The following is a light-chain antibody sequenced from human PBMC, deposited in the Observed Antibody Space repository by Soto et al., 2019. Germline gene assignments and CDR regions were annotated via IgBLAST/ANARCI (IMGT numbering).Light chain of an antibody. V-gene: IGKV1-39*01. J-gene: IGKJ3*01. CDR1: QTIARY. CDR2: AAS. CDR3: QQSYNAPLN. Sequence: DIQMTQSPSPLSASVGDRITITCRASQTIARYLNWFQQKSGQPPKLLVYAASTLRHGVPSRFSASGSGSDFTLTINSLQPEDLATYYCQQSYNAPLNFGPGTKVDIK.